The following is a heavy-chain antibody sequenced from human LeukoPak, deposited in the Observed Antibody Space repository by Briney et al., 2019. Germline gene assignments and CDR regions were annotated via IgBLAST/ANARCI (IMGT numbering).Heavy chain of an antibody. CDR3: ARHYGP. Sequence: PSETLSLTCTVSGGSISSYSWSWIRQPPGKGLEWIGYIYYSVSTNYNPSLKSRVTISVDTSKNQFSLKLNSVTATDTAVYYCARHYGPWGQGTLVTVSS. CDR1: GGSISSYS. V-gene: IGHV4-59*08. D-gene: IGHD3-10*01. J-gene: IGHJ4*02. CDR2: IYYSVST.